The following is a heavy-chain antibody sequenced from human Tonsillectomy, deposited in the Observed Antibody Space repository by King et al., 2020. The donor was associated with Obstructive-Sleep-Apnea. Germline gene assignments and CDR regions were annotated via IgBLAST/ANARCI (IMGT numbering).Heavy chain of an antibody. V-gene: IGHV4-31*03. J-gene: IGHJ5*02. D-gene: IGHD2-21*01. CDR1: GASISSGGYY. Sequence: VQLQESGPGLVKPSQTLSLTCTVSGASISSGGYYWSWIRQLPWKGLEWFGYIYYSGSTYYNPSPKSRVTISVDTSKNQFSLKLTSVTAADTAVYYCARDCAGTPGGPWFDPWGQGTLVTVSS. CDR3: ARDCAGTPGGPWFDP. CDR2: IYYSGST.